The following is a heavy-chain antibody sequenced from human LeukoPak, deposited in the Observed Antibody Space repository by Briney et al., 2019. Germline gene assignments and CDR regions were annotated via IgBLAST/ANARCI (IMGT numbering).Heavy chain of an antibody. CDR2: IYYSGST. D-gene: IGHD5-12*01. J-gene: IGHJ3*02. V-gene: IGHV4-31*03. CDR1: GGSISSGGYY. CDR3: AREGRDGYKVGAFDI. Sequence: PSQTLSLTCTVSGGSISSGGYYWSWIRQHPGKGLEWIGYIYYSGSTNYNPSLKSRVTISVDTSKNQFSLKLSSVTAADTAVYYCAREGRDGYKVGAFDIWGQGTMVTVSS.